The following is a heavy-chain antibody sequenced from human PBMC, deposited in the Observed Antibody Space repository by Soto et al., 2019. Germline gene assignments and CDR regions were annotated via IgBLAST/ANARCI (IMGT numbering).Heavy chain of an antibody. J-gene: IGHJ6*04. V-gene: IGHV4-61*01. D-gene: IGHD3-16*01. CDR2: IYYTGST. CDR1: GGSVSSGSYY. Sequence: SETLSLTCSVSGGSVSSGSYYWSWIRQPPGKWLEWIGHIYYTGSTNYSPSLKSRVTISVDTSQNQFSLKLSSVTAADTALYYWARDAKIPPPQGAYYYYARGVGGKGPSVTVPS. CDR3: ARDAKIPPPQGAYYYYARGV.